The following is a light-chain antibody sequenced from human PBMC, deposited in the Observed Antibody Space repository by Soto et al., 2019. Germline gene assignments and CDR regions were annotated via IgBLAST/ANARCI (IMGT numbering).Light chain of an antibody. CDR3: SSYTSSSTVI. J-gene: IGLJ2*01. V-gene: IGLV2-14*01. Sequence: QSALTQPASVSGSPGQSIAISCTGSSSDVGGYNYVSWYQQHSGKAPKLMIYDVTNRPSGVSNRFSGSKSGNTASLTISGLQAEDEAEYYCSSYTSSSTVIFGGGTKFTVL. CDR1: SSDVGGYNY. CDR2: DVT.